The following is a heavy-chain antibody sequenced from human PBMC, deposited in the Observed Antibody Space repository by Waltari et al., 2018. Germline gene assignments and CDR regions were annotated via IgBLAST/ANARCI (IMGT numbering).Heavy chain of an antibody. CDR3: GRLRGAIDI. D-gene: IGHD3-16*01. CDR1: GSSSGSVYY. CDR2: IYQSVST. V-gene: IGHV4-38-2*01. J-gene: IGHJ3*02. Sequence: QLQLQESGPGLVKPSEPLSLPSAVSGSSSGSVYYWGWIGQPRGKEQGWSGSIYQSVSTHDTTSVKRRVTMSVETAKNQFAVKTSSVNAADTAGDYCGRLRGAIDIWGQGTMVTVSS.